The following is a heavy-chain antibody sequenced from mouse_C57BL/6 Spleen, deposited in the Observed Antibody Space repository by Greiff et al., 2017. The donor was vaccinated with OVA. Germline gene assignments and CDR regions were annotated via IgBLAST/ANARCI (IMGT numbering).Heavy chain of an antibody. CDR2: IHPHSGST. J-gene: IGHJ1*03. Sequence: QVQLQQPGAELVKPGASVKLSCKASGYTFTSYWMHWVKQRPGQGLEWIGMIHPHSGSTNYNEKFKSKATLTVDKSSSTAYMQLSSLTSEDSAVYYCARDYGSSSHWYFDVWGTGTTVTVSS. CDR3: ARDYGSSSHWYFDV. V-gene: IGHV1-64*01. D-gene: IGHD1-1*01. CDR1: GYTFTSYW.